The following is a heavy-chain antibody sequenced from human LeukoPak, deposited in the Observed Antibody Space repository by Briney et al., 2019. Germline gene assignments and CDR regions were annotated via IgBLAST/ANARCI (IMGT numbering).Heavy chain of an antibody. CDR1: EFTFSNYG. CDR2: ISGSGGAT. V-gene: IGHV3-23*01. Sequence: PGGSLRLSCIASEFTFSNYGMQWVRQAPGKGLEWVSGISGSGGATYYADSVQGRFTISRDNSRNILYLQMNSLRDEDTALYYCAKDRIGVLPDAFDIWGQGTMVTVSS. D-gene: IGHD3-3*01. J-gene: IGHJ3*02. CDR3: AKDRIGVLPDAFDI.